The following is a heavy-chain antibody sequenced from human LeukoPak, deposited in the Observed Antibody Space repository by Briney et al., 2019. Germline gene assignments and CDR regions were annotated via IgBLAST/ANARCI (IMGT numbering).Heavy chain of an antibody. CDR3: ARLRGYSYGYGDY. CDR2: ISSSGNTI. Sequence: GGSVRLSCAASGFTFSSYSMNWVRQAPGKGLEWVSYISSSGNTIDYADSVKGRFTISRDNAKNSLYLQMVSLRAEDTAVYYCARLRGYSYGYGDYWGQGTLVTVSS. V-gene: IGHV3-48*04. J-gene: IGHJ4*02. CDR1: GFTFSSYS. D-gene: IGHD5-18*01.